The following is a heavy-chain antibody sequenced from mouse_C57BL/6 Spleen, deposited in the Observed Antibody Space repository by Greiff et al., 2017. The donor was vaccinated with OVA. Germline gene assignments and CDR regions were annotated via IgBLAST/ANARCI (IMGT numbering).Heavy chain of an antibody. CDR1: GYTFTSYW. J-gene: IGHJ4*01. CDR2: IDPSDSYT. CDR3: ASGTPLYYAMDY. D-gene: IGHD3-1*01. V-gene: IGHV1-59*01. Sequence: QVQLQQPGAELVRPGTSVKLSCKASGYTFTSYWMHWVKQRPGQGLEWIGVIDPSDSYTNYNQKFKGKATLTVDTSSSTAYMQLSSLTSEDSAGYYGASGTPLYYAMDYWGQGTSVTVSS.